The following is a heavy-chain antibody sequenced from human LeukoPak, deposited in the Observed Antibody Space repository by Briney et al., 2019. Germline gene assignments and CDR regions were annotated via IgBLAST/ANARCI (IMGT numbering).Heavy chain of an antibody. CDR3: AKSEFGSSIGADY. V-gene: IGHV3-48*01. CDR2: ISSSSSTI. Sequence: PGGSLRLSCAASGFTFSSYSLNWVRQAPGKGLEWVSYISSSSSTIYYADSVKGRFTISRDNAKNSLYLRMNSLRAEDTAVYYCAKSEFGSSIGADYWGQGTLVTVSS. J-gene: IGHJ4*02. D-gene: IGHD6-6*01. CDR1: GFTFSSYS.